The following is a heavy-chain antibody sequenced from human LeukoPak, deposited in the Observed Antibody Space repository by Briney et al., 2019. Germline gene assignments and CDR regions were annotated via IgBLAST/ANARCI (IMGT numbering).Heavy chain of an antibody. CDR2: ISSPSGGNI. D-gene: IGHD2-21*01. CDR1: GFTFSDYY. V-gene: IGHV3-11*04. CDR3: ARGAYCRTGSCNGVLNWFDR. J-gene: IGHJ5*02. Sequence: GRSLRLSCVASGFTFSDYYMSWIRQTPGKGLEWVSSISSPSGGNIHYADSVKGRFTVSRENAKTSLSLQIDSLRAEDTAVYFCARGAYCRTGSCNGVLNWFDRWGQGTLVIVSS.